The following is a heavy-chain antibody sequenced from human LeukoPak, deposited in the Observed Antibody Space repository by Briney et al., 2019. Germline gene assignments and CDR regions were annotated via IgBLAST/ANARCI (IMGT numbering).Heavy chain of an antibody. Sequence: NASETLSLTCTVSGGSINGYYWSWLRQPPGKGLEWIGYIYYSGSTNYNPSLKSRVTISVDTSENQFSLRLDSVTAADTAVYYCARHQGAGYYSFDRWGQGTLVTVSS. CDR1: GGSINGYY. D-gene: IGHD3-22*01. V-gene: IGHV4-59*08. CDR2: IYYSGST. CDR3: ARHQGAGYYSFDR. J-gene: IGHJ4*02.